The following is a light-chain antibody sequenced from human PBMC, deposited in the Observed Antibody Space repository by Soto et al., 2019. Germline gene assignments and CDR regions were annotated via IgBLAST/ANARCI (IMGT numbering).Light chain of an antibody. CDR1: QSVSRSY. CDR3: QQYGNSPYT. Sequence: EIVLTQSPGTLSLSPGETATLSCRASQSVSRSYLAWYQQKPGQAPRLLIYGASSRATGIPDRFSGSGSGTDFTLTISRLEPEDFAVYYCQQYGNSPYTFGQGTKLEIK. V-gene: IGKV3-20*01. J-gene: IGKJ2*01. CDR2: GAS.